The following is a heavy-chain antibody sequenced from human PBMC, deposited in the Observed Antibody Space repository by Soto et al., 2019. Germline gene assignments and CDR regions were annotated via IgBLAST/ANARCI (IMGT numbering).Heavy chain of an antibody. V-gene: IGHV3-9*01. CDR1: GFTFDDYA. J-gene: IGHJ4*02. Sequence: ESGGGLVQPGRSLRLSCAASGFTFDDYAMHWVRQAPGKGLEWVSGISWNSGSIGYADSVKGRFTISRDNAKNSLYLQMNSLRAEDTALYYCAKEGGNGALDYWGQGTLVTVSS. CDR2: ISWNSGSI. CDR3: AKEGGNGALDY. D-gene: IGHD1-26*01.